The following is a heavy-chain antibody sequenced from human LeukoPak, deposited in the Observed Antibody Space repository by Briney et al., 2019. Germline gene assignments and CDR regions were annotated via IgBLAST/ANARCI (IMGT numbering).Heavy chain of an antibody. D-gene: IGHD3-10*01. CDR3: ARGDYYYGSGSLDH. CDR2: IIPIFGTA. V-gene: IGHV1-69*13. CDR1: GDTFTSYC. J-gene: IGHJ4*02. Sequence: ASVKVSCKASGDTFTSYCISWVRQAPGQGLEWMGGIIPIFGTANYAQKFQGRVTITADESTSTAYMELSSLRSEDTAVYYCARGDYYYGSGSLDHWGQGTLVTVSS.